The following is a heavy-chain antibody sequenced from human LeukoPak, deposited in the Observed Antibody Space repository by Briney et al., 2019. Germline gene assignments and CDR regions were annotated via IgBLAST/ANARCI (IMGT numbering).Heavy chain of an antibody. CDR2: INPSGGST. J-gene: IGHJ4*02. CDR3: ARANRYYYDSSGYWP. Sequence: ASVKVSCKASGYTFTSYYMHWVRQAPGQGLEWMGIINPSGGSTSYAQKFQGRVTMTRDMSTSTVYMELSSLRSEDTAVYYCARANRYYYDSSGYWPWGQGTLVTVSS. CDR1: GYTFTSYY. D-gene: IGHD3-22*01. V-gene: IGHV1-46*01.